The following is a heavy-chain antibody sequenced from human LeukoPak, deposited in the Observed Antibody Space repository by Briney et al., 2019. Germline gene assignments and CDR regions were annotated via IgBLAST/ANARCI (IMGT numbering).Heavy chain of an antibody. V-gene: IGHV1-24*01. CDR1: GYTLTELS. J-gene: IGHJ6*04. Sequence: ASVKVSCKVSGYTLTELSMHWVRQAPGKGLLWMGDFDPEDGETIYAQKFQGRVTMTEDTSTDTAYMELSSLRSEDTAVYYCATLWFGELFPIMDVWGKATTVTVSS. CDR3: ATLWFGELFPIMDV. D-gene: IGHD3-10*01. CDR2: FDPEDGET.